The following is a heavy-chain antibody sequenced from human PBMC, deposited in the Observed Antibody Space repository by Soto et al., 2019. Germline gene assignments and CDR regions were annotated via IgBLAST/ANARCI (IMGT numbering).Heavy chain of an antibody. D-gene: IGHD1-1*01. V-gene: IGHV3-21*01. CDR1: GFTFSSYS. CDR2: ISSTSIYI. Sequence: VGSLRLSCAASGFTFSSYSMNWVRQAPGKGLEWVSTISSTSIYIYYADSVRGRFTISRDNAKNSLYLQMNSLRAEDTAVYYCATDQLSLLNYDYWGQGTLVTVSS. CDR3: ATDQLSLLNYDY. J-gene: IGHJ4*02.